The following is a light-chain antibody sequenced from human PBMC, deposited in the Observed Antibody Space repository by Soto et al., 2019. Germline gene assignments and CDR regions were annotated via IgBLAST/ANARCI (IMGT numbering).Light chain of an antibody. CDR3: QQYGSSPIFT. V-gene: IGKV3-20*01. J-gene: IGKJ3*01. Sequence: EIVLTQSPGTLSLSPGERATLSCRASQSVSSSYLAWYQQKPGQAPRLLIYGASSRVTGIPDRFSGSGSGTDFTLTISRLEPEDFAVYYGQQYGSSPIFTVGPGTKVDI. CDR2: GAS. CDR1: QSVSSSY.